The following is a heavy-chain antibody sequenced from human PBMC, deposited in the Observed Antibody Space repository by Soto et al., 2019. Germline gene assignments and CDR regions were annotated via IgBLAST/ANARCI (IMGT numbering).Heavy chain of an antibody. Sequence: LXXSCAASVFIFSSYAMSWVRQAPGKGLEWVSAISGSGTTAYYADSVKGRFTFSRDNSKKTMYLQMNSLRAEDTAVYYCAKTTDGWFSAFEIWGQGTMVTVSS. CDR2: ISGSGTTA. V-gene: IGHV3-23*01. J-gene: IGHJ3*02. CDR3: AKTTDGWFSAFEI. CDR1: VFIFSSYA. D-gene: IGHD6-19*01.